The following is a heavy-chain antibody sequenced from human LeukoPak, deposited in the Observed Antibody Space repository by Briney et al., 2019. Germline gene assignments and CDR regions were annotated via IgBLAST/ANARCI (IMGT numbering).Heavy chain of an antibody. CDR1: GDSVSSKSAA. J-gene: IGHJ4*02. Sequence: SQTLSLTCAISGDSVSSKSAAWNWIRQSPSRGLEWLGRTYYRSKWYNDYTLSVKSRITIKSDTSKNQFSLQLNSVTPEGMAVYYCARSAGHFDYWGQGTLVTVSS. V-gene: IGHV6-1*01. CDR2: TYYRSKWYN. CDR3: ARSAGHFDY.